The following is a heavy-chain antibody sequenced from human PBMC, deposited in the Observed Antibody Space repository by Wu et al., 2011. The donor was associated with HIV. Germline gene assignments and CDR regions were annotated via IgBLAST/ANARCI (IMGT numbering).Heavy chain of an antibody. J-gene: IGHJ6*03. CDR1: GDTFSSYV. CDR3: ARGAGDHYYHYYHMDV. V-gene: IGHV1-69*14. D-gene: IGHD3-10*01. Sequence: QVQLVQSGAEVKKPGSSVKVSCKVSGDTFSSYVLTWVRQAPGQGLEWLGRVIPIFGTTNVAQKFQGRVTITADKSTSTAYMELSSLRSEDTAVYYCARGAGDHYYHYYHMDVWGKGTTVTVSS. CDR2: VIPIFGTT.